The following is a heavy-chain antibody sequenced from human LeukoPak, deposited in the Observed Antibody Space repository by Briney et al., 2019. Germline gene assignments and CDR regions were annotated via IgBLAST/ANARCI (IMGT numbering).Heavy chain of an antibody. CDR1: GFTFSNYW. D-gene: IGHD3-10*01. Sequence: GGSLRLSCAASGFTFSNYWMSWVRQAPGKGLEWVANMNQDGSDRYYVDSVKGRFTISRDNAENSLYLQMNSLRVEDTAVYYCATTIGDYWGLGTLVTVSS. V-gene: IGHV3-7*01. CDR3: ATTIGDY. J-gene: IGHJ4*02. CDR2: MNQDGSDR.